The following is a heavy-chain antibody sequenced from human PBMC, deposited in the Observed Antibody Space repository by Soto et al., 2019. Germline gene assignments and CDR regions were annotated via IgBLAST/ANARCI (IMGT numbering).Heavy chain of an antibody. Sequence: QVQLVQSGAEVKKPGASVKVSCKASGYAFLSYASMWVRQAPGQGLEWVGWVNPFSGDTNYAQKLQGRVTMTTDTSTRTAFMDLRTLRSDDAAVYYCARAPCASSSSEADDYWGQGTLVTVSS. CDR2: VNPFSGDT. V-gene: IGHV1-18*01. J-gene: IGHJ4*02. CDR3: ARAPCASSSSEADDY. CDR1: GYAFLSYA. D-gene: IGHD6-6*01.